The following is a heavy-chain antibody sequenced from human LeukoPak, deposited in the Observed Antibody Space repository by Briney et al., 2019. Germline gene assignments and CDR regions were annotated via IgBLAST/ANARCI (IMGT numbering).Heavy chain of an antibody. D-gene: IGHD4-11*01. Sequence: PSETLSLTCAVYGGSSSGYYWSWIRQPPGKGLEWIGEINHSGSTNYNPSLKSRVTISVDTSKNQFSLQLNSVTPEDTAVYYCARVVLRKDNYEHAFDIWGQGTMVTVSS. J-gene: IGHJ3*02. CDR2: INHSGST. CDR1: GGSSSGYY. V-gene: IGHV4-34*01. CDR3: ARVVLRKDNYEHAFDI.